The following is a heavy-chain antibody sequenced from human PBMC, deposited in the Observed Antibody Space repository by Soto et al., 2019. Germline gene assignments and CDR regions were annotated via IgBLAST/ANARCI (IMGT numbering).Heavy chain of an antibody. D-gene: IGHD1-26*01. CDR1: GGSISSGGYS. Sequence: PSETLSLTCAVSGGSISSGGYSWSWIRQPPGKGLEWIGYIYHSGSTYYNPSLKSRVTITKDTSKNQVVLTMTNMDPVDTATYYCAHSLSLSGTPTHRGSPFDYWGQGTLVTVSS. J-gene: IGHJ4*02. CDR3: AHSLSLSGTPTHRGSPFDY. V-gene: IGHV4-30-2*02. CDR2: IYHSGST.